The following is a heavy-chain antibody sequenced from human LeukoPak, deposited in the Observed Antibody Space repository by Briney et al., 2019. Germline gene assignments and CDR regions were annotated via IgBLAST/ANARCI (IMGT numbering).Heavy chain of an antibody. D-gene: IGHD2-21*01. CDR3: ARDLSAAYDF. Sequence: GGSLRLSCAASGFTLSSYAMHWVRQAPGKGLEWVARLVYDERSDYADSVKGRFSISRDNSKNTLFLDMSNLRVDDTAVYYCARDLSAAYDFWGQGVLVTVSS. CDR1: GFTLSSYA. CDR2: LVYDERS. V-gene: IGHV3-33*08. J-gene: IGHJ4*02.